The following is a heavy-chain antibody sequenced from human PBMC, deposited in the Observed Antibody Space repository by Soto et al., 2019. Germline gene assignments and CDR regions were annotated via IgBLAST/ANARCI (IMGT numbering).Heavy chain of an antibody. D-gene: IGHD2-21*01. Sequence: EVQLLESGGGLVQPGGSLRLSCAASGFTFSSYAMSWVRQAPGKGLEWVSAISGSGGSTYYADSVKGRFTISRDNSKNTLYLQMNSMRAEDTAVYDCAKDFAVREDGETDYWGQGTLVTVSS. CDR2: ISGSGGST. CDR1: GFTFSSYA. J-gene: IGHJ4*02. CDR3: AKDFAVREDGETDY. V-gene: IGHV3-23*01.